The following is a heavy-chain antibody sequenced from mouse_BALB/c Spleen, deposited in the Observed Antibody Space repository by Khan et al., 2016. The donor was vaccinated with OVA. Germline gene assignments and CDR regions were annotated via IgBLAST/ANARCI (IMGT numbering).Heavy chain of an antibody. Sequence: VRLQQSGAELAKPGASVKISCKASGYSFTTYWMHWVQQRPGQGLEWIGYINPSTGYTDYNQKFKDKATLTADQSSRTAYMELSSLTSDDSAGYYCGRGGHDGAWVAYGGQGTLVTVAA. CDR2: INPSTGYT. J-gene: IGHJ3*01. D-gene: IGHD2-2*01. CDR1: GYSFTTYW. V-gene: IGHV1-7*01. CDR3: GRGGHDGAWVAY.